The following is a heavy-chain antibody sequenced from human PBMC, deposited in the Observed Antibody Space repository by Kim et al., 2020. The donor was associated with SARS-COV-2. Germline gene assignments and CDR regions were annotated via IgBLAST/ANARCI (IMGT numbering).Heavy chain of an antibody. D-gene: IGHD2-15*01. J-gene: IGHJ4*02. CDR3: ARDRGINKWYGIDY. CDR2: IWYDASQK. V-gene: IGHV3-33*01. Sequence: GGSLRLSCAASGFTFSSHGMHWVRLAPGKGLEWVAVIWYDASQKYYADSVEGRFTISRDNSKNTLFLQMNSLRAEDTAVFYCARDRGINKWYGIDYWGQG. CDR1: GFTFSSHG.